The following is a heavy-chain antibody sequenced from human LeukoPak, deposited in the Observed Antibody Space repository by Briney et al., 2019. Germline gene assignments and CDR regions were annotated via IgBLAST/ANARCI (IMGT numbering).Heavy chain of an antibody. V-gene: IGHV3-74*01. CDR1: GFTFSNFW. CDR3: ARVRTTYYYDTTAYSFDH. CDR2: ISIDGSTT. Sequence: PGGSLRLSCAASGFTFSNFWIHWVRQAPGKGLVRVSRISIDGSTTNYAGSVKGRFTISRDNAKNTVSLQMNGLRVEDTAVYYCARVRTTYYYDTTAYSFDHWGQGTLVTVSS. D-gene: IGHD3-22*01. J-gene: IGHJ4*02.